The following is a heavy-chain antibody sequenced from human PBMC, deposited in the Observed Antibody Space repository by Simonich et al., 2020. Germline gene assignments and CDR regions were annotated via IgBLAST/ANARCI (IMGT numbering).Heavy chain of an antibody. D-gene: IGHD6-25*01. CDR1: GYTFTGYY. V-gene: IGHV1-2*02. J-gene: IGHJ2*01. CDR3: ARGGLGHWYFDL. CDR2: INPNSGGK. Sequence: QVQLVQSGAEVKKPGASVKVSCKASGYTFTGYYMHWVRQAPGQGLEWMGWINPNSGGKNYAKKFQGRVTMTRDTSISTAYMELSRLRSDDTAVYYCARGGLGHWYFDLWGRGTLVTVSS.